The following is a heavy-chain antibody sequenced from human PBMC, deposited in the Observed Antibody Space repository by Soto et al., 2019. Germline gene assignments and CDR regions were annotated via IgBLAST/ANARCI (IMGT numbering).Heavy chain of an antibody. CDR1: GFTFSSYG. J-gene: IGHJ6*02. V-gene: IGHV3-30*18. Sequence: GSLRLSCAASGFTFSSYGMHWVRQAPGKGLEWVAVISYDGRNKYYADSVKGRFAISRDNSKNTLYLQMSSLRAEDTAVYYCVKDGSSGWPYYYGLDVWGQGTTVTVSS. CDR2: ISYDGRNK. CDR3: VKDGSSGWPYYYGLDV. D-gene: IGHD6-19*01.